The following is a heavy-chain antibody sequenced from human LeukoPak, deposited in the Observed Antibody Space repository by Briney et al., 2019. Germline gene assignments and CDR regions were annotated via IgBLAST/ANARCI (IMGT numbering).Heavy chain of an antibody. D-gene: IGHD5-18*01. V-gene: IGHV4-59*08. CDR1: GGSISSYY. CDR2: IYYSGST. J-gene: IGHJ4*02. CDR3: ARQGEGYSYGPFDY. Sequence: PSETLSLTCTVSGGSISSYYWSWIRQPPGKGLEWIGYIYYSGSTNYNPSLKSRVTISVDTSKNQFSLKLSSVTAADTAVYYCARQGEGYSYGPFDYWGQGTLVTVSP.